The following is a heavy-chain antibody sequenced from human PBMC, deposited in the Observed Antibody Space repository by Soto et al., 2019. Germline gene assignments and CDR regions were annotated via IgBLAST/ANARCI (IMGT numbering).Heavy chain of an antibody. CDR3: ALGSTVTTLFDY. CDR2: IDPSDSYT. D-gene: IGHD4-17*01. J-gene: IGHJ4*02. Sequence: EVQLVQSGAEVKKPGESLRISCKGSGYSFTSYWISWVRQMPGKGLEWMGRIDPSDSYTNYSPSFQGHVTISADKSISTAYLQRSSLKASDTAMYYCALGSTVTTLFDYWGQGTLVTVSS. CDR1: GYSFTSYW. V-gene: IGHV5-10-1*01.